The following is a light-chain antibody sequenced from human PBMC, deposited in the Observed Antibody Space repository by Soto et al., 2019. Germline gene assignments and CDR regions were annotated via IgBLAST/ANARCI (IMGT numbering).Light chain of an antibody. V-gene: IGLV6-57*04. CDR3: QSFDTSTVV. CDR2: ENS. Sequence: NFMLTQSLSVSESPGKTVTISCTRSSGSIASEHVQWYQQRPGSAPTTVIYENSQRPSGVPDRFSGSIDSSSNSASLTISGLKTEDEADYYCQSFDTSTVVFGGGTKLTVL. J-gene: IGLJ2*01. CDR1: SGSIASEH.